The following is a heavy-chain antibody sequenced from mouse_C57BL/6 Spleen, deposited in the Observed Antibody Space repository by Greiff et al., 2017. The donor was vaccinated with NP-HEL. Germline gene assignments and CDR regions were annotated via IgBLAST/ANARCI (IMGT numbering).Heavy chain of an antibody. J-gene: IGHJ2*01. CDR1: GYTFTGYW. V-gene: IGHV1-9*01. D-gene: IGHD6-2*01. CDR2: ILPGSGST. CDR3: ARFPPYSVSKYYFDY. Sequence: QVQLQQSGAELMKPGASVKLSCKATGYTFTGYWIEWVKQRPGHGLEWIGEILPGSGSTNYNEKFKGKATFTADTSSNTAYMQLSSLTTEDSAIYYCARFPPYSVSKYYFDYWGQGTTLTVSS.